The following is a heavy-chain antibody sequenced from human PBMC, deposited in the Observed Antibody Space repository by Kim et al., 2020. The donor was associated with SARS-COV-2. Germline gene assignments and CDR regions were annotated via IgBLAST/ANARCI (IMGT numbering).Heavy chain of an antibody. V-gene: IGHV4-59*08. Sequence: NYNPSLKSRVTISVDTSKNQFSLKLSSVTAADTAVYYCARHVKYGRAFDIWGQGTMVTVSS. D-gene: IGHD2-8*01. J-gene: IGHJ3*02. CDR3: ARHVKYGRAFDI.